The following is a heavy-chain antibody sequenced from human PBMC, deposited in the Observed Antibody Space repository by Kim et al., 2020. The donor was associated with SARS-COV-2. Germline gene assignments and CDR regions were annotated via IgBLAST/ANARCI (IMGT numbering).Heavy chain of an antibody. Sequence: ASVKVSCKASGYTFTSYAMNWVRQAPGQGLEWMGWINTNTGNPTYAQGFTGRFVFSLDTSVSTAYLQISSLKAEDTAVYYCARDGWEDCSSTSCPWGESIGYWGQGTLVTVSS. D-gene: IGHD2-2*01. CDR3: ARDGWEDCSSTSCPWGESIGY. V-gene: IGHV7-4-1*02. CDR1: GYTFTSYA. J-gene: IGHJ4*02. CDR2: INTNTGNP.